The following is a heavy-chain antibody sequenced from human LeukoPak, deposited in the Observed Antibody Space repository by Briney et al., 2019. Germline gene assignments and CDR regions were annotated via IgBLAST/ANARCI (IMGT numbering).Heavy chain of an antibody. V-gene: IGHV1-46*01. J-gene: IGHJ4*02. Sequence: ASVKVSRKASGYTFTSYNIHWVRQAPGQGLGWMGIINPTGGSTGYAQKFQGRVTMTRDTSTSTVYMEMSNLRSEDTAVYYCARDIAGGWNYFDYWGQGTLVTVSS. CDR1: GYTFTSYN. D-gene: IGHD1-14*01. CDR3: ARDIAGGWNYFDY. CDR2: INPTGGST.